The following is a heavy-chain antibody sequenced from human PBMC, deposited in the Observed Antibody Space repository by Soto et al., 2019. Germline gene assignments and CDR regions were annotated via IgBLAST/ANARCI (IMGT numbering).Heavy chain of an antibody. V-gene: IGHV4-59*01. Sequence: AETLSLTCTVSGGAIISYYWIWSRHPPGKGLEWIGYIYYSGSTNYNPSLKSRVAISVDTSKNQFSLKLSSVTAADTAVYYCARMTAAIDYYGMDVWGQGTTVTVSS. J-gene: IGHJ6*02. D-gene: IGHD2-2*01. CDR2: IYYSGST. CDR3: ARMTAAIDYYGMDV. CDR1: GGAIISYY.